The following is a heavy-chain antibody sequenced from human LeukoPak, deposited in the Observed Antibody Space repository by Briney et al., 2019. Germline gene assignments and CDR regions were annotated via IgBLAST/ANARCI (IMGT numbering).Heavy chain of an antibody. V-gene: IGHV4-34*01. J-gene: IGHJ4*02. CDR3: ARGRGSSSWYRCYFDC. CDR2: INHSGST. D-gene: IGHD6-13*01. CDR1: GGSFSGYY. Sequence: SETLSLTCAVYGGSFSGYYWSWIRQPPGKGLEWIGEINHSGSTNYNPSLKSRVTISVDTSKNQFSLKLSSVTAADTAVYYCARGRGSSSWYRCYFDCWGQGTLVTVSS.